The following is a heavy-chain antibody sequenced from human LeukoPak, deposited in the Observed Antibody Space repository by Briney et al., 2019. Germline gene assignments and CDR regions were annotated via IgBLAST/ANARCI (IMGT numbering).Heavy chain of an antibody. CDR1: GFTFSRSW. J-gene: IGHJ4*02. D-gene: IGHD3-10*01. Sequence: PGGSLRLSCSASGFTFSRSWMYWVRQAPGKGLVWVSRLNSDGSTTEYAESVKGRFTISRDNAKNSLYLQMNSLRAEDTAVYYCARDLTTYYYGSGSYYQVYWGQGTLVTVSS. CDR2: LNSDGSTT. V-gene: IGHV3-74*01. CDR3: ARDLTTYYYGSGSYYQVY.